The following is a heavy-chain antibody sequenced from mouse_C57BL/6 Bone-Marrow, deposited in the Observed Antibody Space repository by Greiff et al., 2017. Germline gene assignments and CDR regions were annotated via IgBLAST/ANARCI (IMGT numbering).Heavy chain of an antibody. J-gene: IGHJ2*01. CDR2: FHPYNDDT. V-gene: IGHV1-47*01. CDR3: ARGSDDGGDYFDY. Sequence: VQLQQSGAELVRPGASVKMSCKASGYTFTTYPIEWMKQTHGKSLEWIGNFHPYNDDTKYNEKVKGKATLTVEKSSSTVYLELSRLTSDDAAFYDGARGSDDGGDYFDYWGQGTTLTVSS. CDR1: GYTFTTYP. D-gene: IGHD1-1*01.